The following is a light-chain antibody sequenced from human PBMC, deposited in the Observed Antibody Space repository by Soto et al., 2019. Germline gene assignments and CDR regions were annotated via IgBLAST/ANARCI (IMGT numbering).Light chain of an antibody. CDR3: FSFTTTSTHV. CDR2: EVN. Sequence: QSALTQPASLSGSPGQSITISCTGTSSDIGAYDYVPWFQQHPGKAPKLMISEVNNRPSGVSNRFSGSKSGNTAYLTISGLQVEDEAKYFCFSFTTTSTHVFGTGTKVTVL. CDR1: SSDIGAYDY. V-gene: IGLV2-14*01. J-gene: IGLJ1*01.